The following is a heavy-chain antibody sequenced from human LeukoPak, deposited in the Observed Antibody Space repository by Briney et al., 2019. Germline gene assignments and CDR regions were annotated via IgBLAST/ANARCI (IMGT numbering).Heavy chain of an antibody. J-gene: IGHJ4*02. CDR2: IWYDGSNK. D-gene: IGHD3-22*01. CDR3: ARGDYYDSSGYSAY. CDR1: GFTFSSYG. V-gene: IGHV3-33*01. Sequence: PGGSLRLSCAASGFTFSSYGMHWVRQAPGKGLEWVAVIWYDGSNKYYADSVKGRFTISRDNSKNMLYLQMNSLRAEDTAVYYCARGDYYDSSGYSAYWGQGTLVTVSS.